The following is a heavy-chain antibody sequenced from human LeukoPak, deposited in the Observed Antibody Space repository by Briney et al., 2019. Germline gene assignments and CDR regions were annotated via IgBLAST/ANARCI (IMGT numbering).Heavy chain of an antibody. CDR2: IYYSGST. Sequence: PSETLSLTCTVSGGSISSGGYYWSWIRQHPGKGLEWIGYIYYSGSTYYNPSLKSRVTISVDTSKNQFSLKLSSVTAADTAVYYCARDWAPTIQGAFDIWGQGTMVTVSS. CDR1: GGSISSGGYY. CDR3: ARDWAPTIQGAFDI. J-gene: IGHJ3*02. D-gene: IGHD2-2*02. V-gene: IGHV4-31*03.